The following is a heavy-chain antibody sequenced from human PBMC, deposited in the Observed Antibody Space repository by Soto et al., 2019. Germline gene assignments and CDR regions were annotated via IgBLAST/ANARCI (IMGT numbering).Heavy chain of an antibody. V-gene: IGHV3-23*01. CDR3: AKDDPTGDYYDSSGYPFDY. D-gene: IGHD3-22*01. Sequence: GPLRLSCAASGFTFSSYAMSWVRQAPGKGLEWVSAISGSGGSTYYADSVKGRFTISRDNSKNTLYLQMNSLRAEDTAVYYCAKDDPTGDYYDSSGYPFDYWGQGTLVTVSS. CDR2: ISGSGGST. J-gene: IGHJ4*02. CDR1: GFTFSSYA.